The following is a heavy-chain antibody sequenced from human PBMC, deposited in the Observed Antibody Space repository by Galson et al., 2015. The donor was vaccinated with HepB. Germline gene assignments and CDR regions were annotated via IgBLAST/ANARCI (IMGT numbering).Heavy chain of an antibody. Sequence: SLRLSCAASGFTFSSFWMTWIRQAPGKGLEWVANIKQDGSEMHYVDSVKGRFTISRDNAKNSLYLQMNSLRAEDTAVYYCARVVNYYGPGSLDYWGQGTLATVSS. CDR2: IKQDGSEM. CDR1: GFTFSSFW. J-gene: IGHJ4*02. CDR3: ARVVNYYGPGSLDY. V-gene: IGHV3-7*03. D-gene: IGHD3-10*01.